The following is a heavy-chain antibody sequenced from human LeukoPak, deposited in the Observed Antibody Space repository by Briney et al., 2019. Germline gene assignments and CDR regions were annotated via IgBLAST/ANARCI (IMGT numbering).Heavy chain of an antibody. CDR1: GGSISSSSYY. V-gene: IGHV4-39*07. Sequence: SETLSLTCTVSGGSISSSSYYWGWIRQPTGKGLEWIGSIYYSGSTYYNPSLKSRVTISVDTSKNQFSLKLSSVTAADTAVYYCAREVGATLYYWGQGTLVTVSS. D-gene: IGHD1-26*01. CDR2: IYYSGST. J-gene: IGHJ4*02. CDR3: AREVGATLYY.